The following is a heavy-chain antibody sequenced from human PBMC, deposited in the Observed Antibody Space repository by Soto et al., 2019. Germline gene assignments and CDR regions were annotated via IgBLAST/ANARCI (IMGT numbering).Heavy chain of an antibody. CDR3: ARRSRYAVGVYGMDV. D-gene: IGHD2-2*01. V-gene: IGHV5-51*01. J-gene: IGHJ6*02. Sequence: PGESLKISCKGSGYSFTSYWIGWVRQMPGKGLEWMGIIYPGDSDTRDSPSFQGQVTISADKSISTAYLQWSSLKASDTAMYYCARRSRYAVGVYGMDVWGQGTTVTVSS. CDR2: IYPGDSDT. CDR1: GYSFTSYW.